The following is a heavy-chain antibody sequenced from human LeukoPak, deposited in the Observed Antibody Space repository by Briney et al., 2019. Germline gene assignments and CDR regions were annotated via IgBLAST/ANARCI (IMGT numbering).Heavy chain of an antibody. CDR2: INSDGSST. D-gene: IGHD2/OR15-2a*01. Sequence: GGSLRLSCAASGFIFSSYEMNWVRQAPGKGLVWVSRINSDGSSTTYADSVKGRFTISRDNAKNTLYLQMNTLGGEDTAVYYCARESAIVLVPFDSWGQGTLVTVSS. CDR1: GFIFSSYE. V-gene: IGHV3-74*01. CDR3: ARESAIVLVPFDS. J-gene: IGHJ4*02.